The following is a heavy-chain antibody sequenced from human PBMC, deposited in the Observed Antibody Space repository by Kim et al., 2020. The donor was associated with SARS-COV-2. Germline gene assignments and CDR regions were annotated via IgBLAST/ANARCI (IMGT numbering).Heavy chain of an antibody. CDR1: GFTFKNYE. CDR3: VRLKDGYRAFDY. CDR2: IGTRGSTI. D-gene: IGHD5-12*01. J-gene: IGHJ4*02. V-gene: IGHV3-48*03. Sequence: GGSLRLSCAASGFTFKNYEMNWVRQAPGKGLEWLSYIGTRGSTIYYADSVKDRFTISRDNAKNSLYLQMNSLRAEDTAVYYCVRLKDGYRAFDYWGQVTLVTVSS.